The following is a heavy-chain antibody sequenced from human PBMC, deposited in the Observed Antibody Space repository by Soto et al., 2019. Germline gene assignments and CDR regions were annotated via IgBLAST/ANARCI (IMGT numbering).Heavy chain of an antibody. Sequence: SETLSLTCTVSGDSISSGGYYWSWIRQHPGKGLEWIGYIYYSGSTYYNPSLKSRVTISVDTSKNQFSLKLSSVTAADTAVYYCATYGSGTYKPTTFDYWGQGTLVTVSS. V-gene: IGHV4-31*03. CDR1: GDSISSGGYY. CDR3: ATYGSGTYKPTTFDY. J-gene: IGHJ4*02. CDR2: IYYSGST. D-gene: IGHD3-10*01.